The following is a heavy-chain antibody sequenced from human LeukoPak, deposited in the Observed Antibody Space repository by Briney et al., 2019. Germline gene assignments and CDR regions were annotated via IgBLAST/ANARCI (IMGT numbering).Heavy chain of an antibody. D-gene: IGHD3-10*01. J-gene: IGHJ4*02. CDR3: ARAGGSSMVRGVTRGFDY. V-gene: IGHV4-59*08. Sequence: SETLSLTCTVSGGSISSYYWSWIRQPPGKGLEWIGCIYYSGSTNYNPSLKSRVTISVDTYKNQFSLKLSSVTAADTAVYYCARAGGSSMVRGVTRGFDYWGQGTLVTVSS. CDR1: GGSISSYY. CDR2: IYYSGST.